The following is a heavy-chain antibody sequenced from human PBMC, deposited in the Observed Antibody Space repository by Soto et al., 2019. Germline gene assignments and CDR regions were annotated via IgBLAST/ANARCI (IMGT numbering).Heavy chain of an antibody. D-gene: IGHD5-18*01. J-gene: IGHJ6*02. CDR3: ARGGLQLWIYYYYYYGMDV. V-gene: IGHV3-23*01. Sequence: HPGGSLRLSCAASGFTFSSYAMSWVRQAPGKGLEWVSAISGSGGSTYYADSVKGRFTISRDNSKNTLYLQMNSLRAEDTAVYYCARGGLQLWIYYYYYYGMDVWGQGTTVTVSS. CDR1: GFTFSSYA. CDR2: ISGSGGST.